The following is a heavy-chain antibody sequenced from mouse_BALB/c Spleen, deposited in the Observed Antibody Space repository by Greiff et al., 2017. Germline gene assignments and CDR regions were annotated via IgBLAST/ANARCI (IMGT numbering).Heavy chain of an antibody. D-gene: IGHD1-1*01. CDR3: ARDDYYGSTFAD. CDR1: GFTFSDYY. CDR2: ISDGGSYT. V-gene: IGHV5-4*02. Sequence: EVMLVESGGGLVKPGGSLKLSCAASGFTFSDYYMYWVRQTPEKRLEWVATISDGGSYTYYPDSVKGRFTISRDNAKNNLYLQMSSLKSEDTAMYYCARDDYYGSTFADWGQGTLVNVSA. J-gene: IGHJ3*01.